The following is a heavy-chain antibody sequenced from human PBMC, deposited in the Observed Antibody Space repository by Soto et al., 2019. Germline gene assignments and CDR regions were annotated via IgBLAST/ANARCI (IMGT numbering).Heavy chain of an antibody. CDR3: AAETSGNDFDEWPYDIGMDV. V-gene: IGHV1-58*02. J-gene: IGHJ6*02. CDR1: GFTFTSSA. D-gene: IGHD5-12*01. CDR2: IVVCSGNT. Sequence: SVKVSCKASGFTFTSSAMQWVRQAPGQGLEWIGWIVVCSGNTNYAQKFQERVTITRDMSTSTAYMELSSLRSDDTAVYYCAAETSGNDFDEWPYDIGMDVWGQGTTVTVSS.